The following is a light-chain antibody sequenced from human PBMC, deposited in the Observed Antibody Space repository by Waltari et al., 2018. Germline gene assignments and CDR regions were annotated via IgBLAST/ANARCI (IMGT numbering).Light chain of an antibody. CDR1: SSDVGGYKS. CDR3: CSHAGSYVI. V-gene: IGLV2-11*01. CDR2: EVS. J-gene: IGLJ2*01. Sequence: QSALTQPRSVSGSPGQSVTISCTGTSSDVGGYKSVSWYQQHPGKAPKLMIYEVSERHAGVPDRFSGSKSGNTASRTISGLQAEDEADYYCCSHAGSYVIFGGGTKLTVL.